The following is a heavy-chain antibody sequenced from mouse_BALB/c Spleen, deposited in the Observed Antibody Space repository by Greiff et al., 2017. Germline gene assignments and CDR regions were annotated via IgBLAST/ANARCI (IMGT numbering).Heavy chain of an antibody. J-gene: IGHJ3*01. CDR2: ISSGSSTI. V-gene: IGHV5-17*02. Sequence: EVQRVESGGGLVQPGGSRKLSCAASGFTFSSFGMHWVRQAPEKGLEWVAYISSGSSTIYYADTVKGRFTISRDNPKNTLFLQMTSLRSEDTAMYYCARSLYGYDEAYWGQGTLVTVSA. CDR3: ARSLYGYDEAY. CDR1: GFTFSSFG. D-gene: IGHD2-2*01.